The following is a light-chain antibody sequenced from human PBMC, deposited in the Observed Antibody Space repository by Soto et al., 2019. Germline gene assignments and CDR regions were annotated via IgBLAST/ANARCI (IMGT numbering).Light chain of an antibody. Sequence: EIDMTQSPATLSVSPGERATLSCRASQSVSSNLAWYQQKPGQAPRLIIYGASTRATGIPARFSGSGSGTEFTLTISSMQSEDFAGYYCQQFDTWPRTFCQGTKVE. CDR3: QQFDTWPRT. V-gene: IGKV3-15*01. CDR1: QSVSSN. J-gene: IGKJ1*01. CDR2: GAS.